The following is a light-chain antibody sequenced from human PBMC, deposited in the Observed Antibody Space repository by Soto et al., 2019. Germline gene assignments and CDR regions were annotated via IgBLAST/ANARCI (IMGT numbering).Light chain of an antibody. CDR1: QSISSY. CDR2: AAS. J-gene: IGKJ1*01. CDR3: QQSYSTPWT. V-gene: IGKV1-39*01. Sequence: DIQMTQSPSSLSASVGDRFTITCRASQSISSYLNWYQQKPGKAPKLLTYAASSLQSGVPSRFSGSGSGGDLTLTISSLQPEDFATYYCQQSYSTPWTFGQGTKV.